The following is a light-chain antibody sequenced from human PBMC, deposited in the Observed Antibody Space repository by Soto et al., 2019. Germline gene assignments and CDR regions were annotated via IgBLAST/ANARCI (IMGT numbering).Light chain of an antibody. CDR3: QQYNTWPPVT. Sequence: VVVKLSAATLSLYKRERATLSCRASQSVSSNLAWYQQKPGQAPRLLIYGASTRATGIPARFSGSGSGTEFTLTISSLQSEDFAVYYCQQYNTWPPVTFGQGTKAAIK. J-gene: IGKJ1*01. CDR2: GAS. CDR1: QSVSSN. V-gene: IGKV3-15*01.